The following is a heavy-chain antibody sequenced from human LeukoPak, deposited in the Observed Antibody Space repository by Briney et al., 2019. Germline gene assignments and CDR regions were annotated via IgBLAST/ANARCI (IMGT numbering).Heavy chain of an antibody. Sequence: PGGSLRLSCAASGFTFSSYAMSWVRQAPGKGLEWVSSISSSSSYIYYADSMKGRFTISRDNAKNSLYLQMNSLRAEDTAVYYCARGPYCSSTSCSEKFPYYYMDVWGKGTTVTVSS. CDR1: GFTFSSYA. CDR2: ISSSSSYI. J-gene: IGHJ6*03. CDR3: ARGPYCSSTSCSEKFPYYYMDV. D-gene: IGHD2-2*01. V-gene: IGHV3-21*01.